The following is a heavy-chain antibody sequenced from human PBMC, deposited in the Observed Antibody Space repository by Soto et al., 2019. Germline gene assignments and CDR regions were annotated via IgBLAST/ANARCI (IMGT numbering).Heavy chain of an antibody. Sequence: ASVKVSCKASGGTFSSYAISWVRQAPGQGLEWMGGIIPIFGTANYAQKFQGRVTITADESTSTAYMELSSLRSEDTAVYYCARNRELRFLEKRDYYYGMDVWGQGTTVTVSS. V-gene: IGHV1-69*13. CDR3: ARNRELRFLEKRDYYYGMDV. CDR1: GGTFSSYA. D-gene: IGHD3-3*01. J-gene: IGHJ6*02. CDR2: IIPIFGTA.